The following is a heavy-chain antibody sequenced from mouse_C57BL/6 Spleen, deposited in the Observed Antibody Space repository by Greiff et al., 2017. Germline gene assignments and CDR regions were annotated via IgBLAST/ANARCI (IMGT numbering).Heavy chain of an antibody. V-gene: IGHV1-85*01. CDR1: GYTFTSYD. Sequence: QVQLKQSGPELVKPGASVKLSCKASGYTFTSYDINWVKQRPGKGLEWIGWIYPRDGSTKYNEKFKGKATLTVDTSSSTAYIELHSLTSEDSAVYFCARGSNYAMDYWGQGTSVTVSS. D-gene: IGHD5-1*01. CDR2: IYPRDGST. CDR3: ARGSNYAMDY. J-gene: IGHJ4*01.